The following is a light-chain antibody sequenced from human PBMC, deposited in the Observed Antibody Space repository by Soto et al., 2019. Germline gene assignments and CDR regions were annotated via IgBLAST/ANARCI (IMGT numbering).Light chain of an antibody. J-gene: IGLJ1*01. Sequence: QSVLTQQPSVSGAPGQRVTISCTGSSSNIGAGYDVHWYQQLPGTAPKLLIYGNNNRPSGVPDRFSGSKSGTSASLAITGLQAEDEADYYCQSYDSSLGYVFGTGTKLTVL. CDR1: SSNIGAGYD. CDR2: GNN. V-gene: IGLV1-40*01. CDR3: QSYDSSLGYV.